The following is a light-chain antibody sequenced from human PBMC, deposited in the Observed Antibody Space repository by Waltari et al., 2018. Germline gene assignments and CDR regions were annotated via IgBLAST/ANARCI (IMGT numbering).Light chain of an antibody. J-gene: IGKJ1*01. Sequence: EIVLTQSLGTLSLSPGEGATLSCRASQHVNGAFAWYQQKHGQAPRLPIYHASNMATRNPDRFGGSGSGTDVSLSISRMVPEDCAVYYCQHYLRLRVTFGQGTKVES. V-gene: IGKV3-20*01. CDR2: HAS. CDR1: QHVNGAF. CDR3: QHYLRLRVT.